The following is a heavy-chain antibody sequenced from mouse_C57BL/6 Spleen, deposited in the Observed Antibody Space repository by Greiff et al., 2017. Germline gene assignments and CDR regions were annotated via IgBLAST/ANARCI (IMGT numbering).Heavy chain of an antibody. J-gene: IGHJ1*03. Sequence: EVQLQQSGPELVKPGASVKISCKASGYSFTGYYMNWVKQSPEKSLEWIGEINPSTGGTTYNQKFKAKATLTVDKSSSTAYMQLKSLTSEDSAVXYCARQGEDFDWYFDVWGTGTTVTGSS. CDR1: GYSFTGYY. CDR2: INPSTGGT. V-gene: IGHV1-42*01. CDR3: ARQGEDFDWYFDV.